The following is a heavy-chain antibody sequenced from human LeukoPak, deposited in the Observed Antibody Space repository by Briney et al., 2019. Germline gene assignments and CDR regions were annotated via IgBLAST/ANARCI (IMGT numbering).Heavy chain of an antibody. CDR1: GFTFSDYY. D-gene: IGHD3-22*01. V-gene: IGHV3-11*01. CDR2: ISFSGSPT. J-gene: IGHJ4*02. CDR3: ARDRAYYYDSIGYYYFDH. Sequence: GGSLRLSCAASGFTFSDYYMSWIRQAPGKGLEWVSYISFSGSPTQYADSVKGRFTISRDNAKNSLYLQMNSLRDEDTAVYYCARDRAYYYDSIGYYYFDHWGQGTLVTVSS.